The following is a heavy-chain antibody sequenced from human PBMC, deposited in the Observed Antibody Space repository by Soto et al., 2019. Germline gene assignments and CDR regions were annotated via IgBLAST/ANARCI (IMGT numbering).Heavy chain of an antibody. Sequence: GGSLRLSCAASGFTFNIYALHWVRQAPGKGLEWVAVISFDGTKKYYSDSVRGRFTISRDDLKNTLYLQMNNLRVEDAALYFCAREDDYGYRYINYGLDVWGQGTTVTVSS. V-gene: IGHV3-30-3*01. D-gene: IGHD4-17*01. CDR2: ISFDGTKK. CDR3: AREDDYGYRYINYGLDV. CDR1: GFTFNIYA. J-gene: IGHJ6*02.